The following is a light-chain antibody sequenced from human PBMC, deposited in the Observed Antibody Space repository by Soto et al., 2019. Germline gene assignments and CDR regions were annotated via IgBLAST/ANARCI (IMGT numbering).Light chain of an antibody. CDR2: GAS. CDR3: QQYGTSRLT. Sequence: EIVLTQSPGTLSLSPGERATLSCRASQSVSSSTYLAWYQQKPGQAPRLLIYGASSRAAGIPDRFSGSGSGTDFTLTISRLEPEEFAVYYCQQYGTSRLTFGGGTKVEIK. J-gene: IGKJ4*01. CDR1: QSVSSSTY. V-gene: IGKV3-20*01.